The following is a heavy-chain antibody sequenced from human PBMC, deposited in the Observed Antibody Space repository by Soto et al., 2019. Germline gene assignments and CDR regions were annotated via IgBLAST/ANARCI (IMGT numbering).Heavy chain of an antibody. D-gene: IGHD3-9*01. CDR1: GFTFNTYA. V-gene: IGHV3-23*01. CDR2: ITTRGART. Sequence: VGSLRLSGAASGFTFNTYAMTCVRQTPGKGLEWVSFITTRGARTYYADPVRGRFTISTDSSRNTLYLQMNSLRPDDTAVYFCARYRSDGSASFDSWGQGTRVTVSS. CDR3: ARYRSDGSASFDS. J-gene: IGHJ4*02.